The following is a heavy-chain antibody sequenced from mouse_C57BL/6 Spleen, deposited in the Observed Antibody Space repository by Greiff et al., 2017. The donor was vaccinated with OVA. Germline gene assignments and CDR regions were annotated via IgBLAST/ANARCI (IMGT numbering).Heavy chain of an antibody. CDR2: INPNYGTT. J-gene: IGHJ3*01. V-gene: IGHV1-39*01. CDR1: GYSFTDYN. Sequence: VQLKESGPELVKPGASVKISCKASGYSFTDYNMNWVKQSNGKSLEWIGVINPNYGTTSYNQKFKGKATLTVDQSSSTAYMQLNSLTSEDSAVYYCATQGDYYGSSTWFAYWGQGTLVTVSA. CDR3: ATQGDYYGSSTWFAY. D-gene: IGHD1-1*01.